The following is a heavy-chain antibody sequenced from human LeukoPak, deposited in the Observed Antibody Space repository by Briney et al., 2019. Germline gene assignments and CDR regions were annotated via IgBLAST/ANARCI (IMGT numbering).Heavy chain of an antibody. D-gene: IGHD4/OR15-4a*01. CDR3: ARDKRVTEDGAPLDY. CDR2: ISSSGRTI. Sequence: GGSLRLSCAAPGFTFSSYEMNWVRQAPGKGLEWISYISSSGRTIYYADSVKGRFTISRDNAKNSLYLQMNSLRVEDTAVYYCARDKRVTEDGAPLDYWGQGTLVTVSS. CDR1: GFTFSSYE. J-gene: IGHJ4*02. V-gene: IGHV3-48*03.